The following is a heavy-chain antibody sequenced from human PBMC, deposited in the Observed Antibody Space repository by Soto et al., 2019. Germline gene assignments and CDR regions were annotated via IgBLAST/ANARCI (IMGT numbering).Heavy chain of an antibody. CDR1: GYTFTSYD. J-gene: IGHJ4*02. D-gene: IGHD3-22*01. CDR3: ARWYYYDSSGYSI. Sequence: ASVKVSCKASGYTFTSYDINWVRQATGQGLEWMGWMNPNSGNTGYAQKFQGRVTMTRNTSISTAYMELRSLRSDDTAVYYCARWYYYDSSGYSIWGQGTLVTVSS. CDR2: MNPNSGNT. V-gene: IGHV1-8*01.